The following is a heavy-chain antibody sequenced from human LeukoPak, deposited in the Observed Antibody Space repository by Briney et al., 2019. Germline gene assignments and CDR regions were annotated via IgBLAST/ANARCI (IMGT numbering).Heavy chain of an antibody. CDR2: ISGSGGST. V-gene: IGHV3-23*01. CDR1: GFTFSSYA. CDR3: AKDLWSGYSEGVFDY. J-gene: IGHJ4*02. Sequence: PGGSLRLSCAASGFTFSSYAMSWVRQAPGKGLEWVSAISGSGGSTYYADSVKGRFTISRDNSKNTLYLQMNCLRAEDTAVYYCAKDLWSGYSEGVFDYWGQGTLVTVSS. D-gene: IGHD3-3*01.